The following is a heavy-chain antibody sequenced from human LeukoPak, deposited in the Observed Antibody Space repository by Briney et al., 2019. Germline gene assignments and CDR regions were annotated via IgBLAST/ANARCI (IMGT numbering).Heavy chain of an antibody. D-gene: IGHD3-16*01. Sequence: PSETLSLTCTISGSSITSVSHYCAWIRQPPGKGLEWIGDIYYTGSTYYSPSLRSRVTMSVHTSENQFSLRLNSVTAVDTAVYYCARRWGNIVGVTYEYWGQGTLVTVSS. J-gene: IGHJ4*02. CDR3: ARRWGNIVGVTYEY. CDR1: GSSITSVSHY. CDR2: IYYTGST. V-gene: IGHV4-39*01.